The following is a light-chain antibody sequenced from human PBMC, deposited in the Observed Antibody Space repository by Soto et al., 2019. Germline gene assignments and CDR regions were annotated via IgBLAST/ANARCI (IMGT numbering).Light chain of an antibody. CDR3: QSYDSSLSRV. J-gene: IGLJ2*01. CDR2: EVS. CDR1: SSDVGGYNY. V-gene: IGLV2-8*01. Sequence: QSALTQPPSASGSPGQSVTISCTGTSSDVGGYNYVSWYQQHPGKAPKLMIYEVSKRPSGVPDRFSGFKSGNTASLTVSGLQAEDEADYYCQSYDSSLSRVFGGGTKVTVL.